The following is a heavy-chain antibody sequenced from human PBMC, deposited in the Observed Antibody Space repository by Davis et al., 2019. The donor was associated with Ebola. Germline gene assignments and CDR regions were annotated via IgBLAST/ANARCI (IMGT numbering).Heavy chain of an antibody. CDR3: AREVWYYYDSTSYYYGMDV. D-gene: IGHD3-22*01. CDR2: ISAYNGNT. Sequence: AASVKVSCKASGYTFTSYAMHWVRQAPGQGLEWMGWISAYNGNTNYAQKLQGRVTMTTDTSTSTAYMELRSLRSDDTAVYYCAREVWYYYDSTSYYYGMDVWGQGTTVTVSS. CDR1: GYTFTSYA. V-gene: IGHV1-18*01. J-gene: IGHJ6*02.